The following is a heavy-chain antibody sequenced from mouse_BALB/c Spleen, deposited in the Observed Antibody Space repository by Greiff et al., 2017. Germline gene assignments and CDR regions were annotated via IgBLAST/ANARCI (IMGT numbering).Heavy chain of an antibody. CDR1: GFSLTSYG. D-gene: IGHD1-1*01. CDR2: IWSGGST. V-gene: IGHV2-2*02. CDR3: ARNSLIYYYGSSYYYAMDY. Sequence: QVQLQQSGPGLVQPSQSLSITCTVSGFSLTSYGVHWVRQSPGKGLEWLGVIWSGGSTDYNAAFISRLSISKDNSKSQVFFKMNSLQANDTAIYYCARNSLIYYYGSSYYYAMDYWGQGTSVTVSS. J-gene: IGHJ4*01.